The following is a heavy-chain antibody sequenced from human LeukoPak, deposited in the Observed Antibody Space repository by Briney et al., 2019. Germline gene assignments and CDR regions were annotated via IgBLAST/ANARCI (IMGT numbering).Heavy chain of an antibody. CDR1: GGSISSYY. CDR2: IYYSGST. Sequence: PSETLSLTCTVSGGSISSYYWSWIRQPPGKGLEWIGYIYYSGSTNYNPSLKSRVTISVDTSKNQFSLKLSSVTAADTAVYYCARRRGDSYGYYYYYYMDVWGKGTTVTVSS. V-gene: IGHV4-59*01. D-gene: IGHD5-18*01. J-gene: IGHJ6*03. CDR3: ARRRGDSYGYYYYYYMDV.